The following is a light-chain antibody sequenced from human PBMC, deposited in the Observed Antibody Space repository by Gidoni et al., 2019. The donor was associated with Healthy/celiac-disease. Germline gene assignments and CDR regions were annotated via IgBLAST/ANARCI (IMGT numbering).Light chain of an antibody. CDR3: QQYNNWPRT. Sequence: EIVMTQSPATLSVSPGERATLSCRASQSVSSNLAWYQQKPGQAPRLLIYGASTRATGIPARFSGSGSETEFTLTISSLQSKDFAVYYCQQYNNWPRTFGPGTKVEIK. CDR1: QSVSSN. CDR2: GAS. J-gene: IGKJ3*01. V-gene: IGKV3-15*01.